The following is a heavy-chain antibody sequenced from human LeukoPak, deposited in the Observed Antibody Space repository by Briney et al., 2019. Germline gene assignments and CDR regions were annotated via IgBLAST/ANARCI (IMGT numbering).Heavy chain of an antibody. J-gene: IGHJ1*01. CDR1: GFTFSSYG. D-gene: IGHD5-12*01. Sequence: GGSLRLSCAAPGFTFSSYGMHWVRQAPVKGLEWLAVISYDGSNKYYADSVKGRFTISRDNSKNTLYLQMDSLRPEDTATYYCGTSISDYVQHWGQGTLVTVSS. V-gene: IGHV3-30*03. CDR3: GTSISDYVQH. CDR2: ISYDGSNK.